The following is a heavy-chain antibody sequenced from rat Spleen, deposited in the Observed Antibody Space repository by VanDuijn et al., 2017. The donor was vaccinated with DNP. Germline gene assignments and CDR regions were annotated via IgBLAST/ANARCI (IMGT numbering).Heavy chain of an antibody. D-gene: IGHD1-4*01. CDR1: GFTFSGCY. V-gene: IGHV5-7*01. CDR2: ISYDGSST. Sequence: EVQLMESGGDLVQPGKSLKLSCVASGFTFSGCYMAWVRQVPSKGLEWVATISYDGSSTYHRDSVKGRFTISRDNAKSTLYLQMDSLRSEDTATYYCARGNYPGINTFDYWGQGVMVTVSS. CDR3: ARGNYPGINTFDY. J-gene: IGHJ2*01.